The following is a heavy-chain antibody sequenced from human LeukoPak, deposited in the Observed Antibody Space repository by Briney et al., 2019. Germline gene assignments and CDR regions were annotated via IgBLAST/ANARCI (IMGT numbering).Heavy chain of an antibody. D-gene: IGHD3-10*01. CDR3: ARETMVRGVIYYYYYMDV. CDR1: GYTFTGYY. J-gene: IGHJ6*03. V-gene: IGHV1-2*02. CDR2: INPNSGGT. Sequence: ASVKVSCKASGYTFTGYYMHWVRQAPGQGLEWMGWINPNSGGTNYAQKFQGRVTMTRDTSISTAYMELSRLRPDDTAVYYCARETMVRGVIYYYYYMDVWGKGTTVTVSS.